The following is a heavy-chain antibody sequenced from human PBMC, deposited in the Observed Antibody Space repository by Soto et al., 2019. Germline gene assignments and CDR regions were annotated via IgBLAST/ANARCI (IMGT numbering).Heavy chain of an antibody. Sequence: SETLSLTCAVSGGSISSGGYSWSWIRQPPGKGLEWIGYIYHSGSTYYNPSLKSRVTISVDTSKNQFSLKLSSVTAADTAVYYFAGDCYCGGPWDAFAICAQGTMVPVSS. J-gene: IGHJ3*02. CDR1: GGSISSGGYS. V-gene: IGHV4-30-2*01. CDR3: AGDCYCGGPWDAFAI. D-gene: IGHD2-21*01. CDR2: IYHSGST.